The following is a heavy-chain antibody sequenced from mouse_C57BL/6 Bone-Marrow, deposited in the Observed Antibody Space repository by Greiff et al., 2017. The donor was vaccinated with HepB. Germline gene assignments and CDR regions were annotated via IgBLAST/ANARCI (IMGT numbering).Heavy chain of an antibody. J-gene: IGHJ2*01. Sequence: EVQLQESGPGLVKPSQSLSLTCSVPGYSITSGYYWNWIRQFPGNKLEWMGYISYDGSNNYNPSLKNRISITRDTSKNQFFLKLNSVTTEDTATYYCASLSFLDYWGQGTTLTVSS. CDR3: ASLSFLDY. V-gene: IGHV3-6*01. CDR2: ISYDGSN. CDR1: GYSITSGYY.